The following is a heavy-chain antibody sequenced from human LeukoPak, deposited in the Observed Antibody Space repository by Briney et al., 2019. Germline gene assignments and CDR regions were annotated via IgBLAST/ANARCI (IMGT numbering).Heavy chain of an antibody. V-gene: IGHV3-30*02. CDR2: IGYDGNVK. D-gene: IGHD2-15*01. J-gene: IGHJ4*02. CDR3: AKDSRSVVAATD. CDR1: GFTFSSDG. Sequence: PGGSLRLSCAASGFTFSSDGMHWVRQAPGKGLEWVTFIGYDGNVKYYADSVKGRFIISRDNSKNTLYLQMNSLRAEDTAVYYCAKDSRSVVAATDWGQGTLVTVSS.